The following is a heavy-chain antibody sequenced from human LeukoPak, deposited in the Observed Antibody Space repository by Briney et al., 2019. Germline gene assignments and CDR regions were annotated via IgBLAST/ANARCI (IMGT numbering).Heavy chain of an antibody. Sequence: ASVKVSCKVSGCTLTELSMHWVRQAPGKGLEWMGGFDPEDGETIHAQKFQGRVTMTEDTSTDTAYMELSSLRSEDTAVYYCATDGGIHYDSSGRRVYYFEYWGQGTLVTVSS. V-gene: IGHV1-24*01. CDR3: ATDGGIHYDSSGRRVYYFEY. CDR1: GCTLTELS. D-gene: IGHD3-22*01. J-gene: IGHJ4*02. CDR2: FDPEDGET.